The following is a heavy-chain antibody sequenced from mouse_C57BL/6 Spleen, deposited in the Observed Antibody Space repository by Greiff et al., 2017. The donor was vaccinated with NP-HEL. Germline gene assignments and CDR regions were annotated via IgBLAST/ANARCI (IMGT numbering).Heavy chain of an antibody. CDR2: IHPNSGST. J-gene: IGHJ3*01. CDR3: ARAGKYGNYGWFAY. D-gene: IGHD2-1*01. Sequence: QVQLQQPGAELVKPGASVTLSCKASGYTFTSYWMHWVTQRPGQGLEWIGMIHPNSGSTNYNEKFKSKATLTVDKSSSTAYMQLSSLTSEDSAVYYCARAGKYGNYGWFAYWGQGTLVTVSA. CDR1: GYTFTSYW. V-gene: IGHV1-64*01.